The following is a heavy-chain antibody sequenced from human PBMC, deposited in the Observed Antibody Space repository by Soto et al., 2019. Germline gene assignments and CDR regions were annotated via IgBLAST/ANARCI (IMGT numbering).Heavy chain of an antibody. J-gene: IGHJ6*02. V-gene: IGHV5-10-1*01. D-gene: IGHD1-1*01. CDR1: GYSFTNYW. CDR3: ARHDGGGTTSSYYGMDV. Sequence: GESLKISCRGSGYSFTNYWITWVRQMPGKGLEWMGRIDPSDSFAPYSPSFQGHVTISADTSTTTAYLQWSSLKASDTAIYFCARHDGGGTTSSYYGMDVSGQGTSVTVSS. CDR2: IDPSDSFA.